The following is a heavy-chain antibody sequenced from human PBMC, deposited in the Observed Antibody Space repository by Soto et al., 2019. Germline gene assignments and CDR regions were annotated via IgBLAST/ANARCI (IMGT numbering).Heavy chain of an antibody. CDR1: GGSISSGGYY. Sequence: QVQLQESGPGLVKPSQTLFLTCTVSGGSISSGGYYWSWIRQHPGKGLEWIGYIYYSTYYNPSLKSRVTISVDTSKNQFSLKLSSVTAADTAVYYCARDYRASYPAYYYYGMDVWGQGTTVTVSS. J-gene: IGHJ6*02. CDR3: ARDYRASYPAYYYYGMDV. CDR2: IYYST. D-gene: IGHD3-16*02. V-gene: IGHV4-31*03.